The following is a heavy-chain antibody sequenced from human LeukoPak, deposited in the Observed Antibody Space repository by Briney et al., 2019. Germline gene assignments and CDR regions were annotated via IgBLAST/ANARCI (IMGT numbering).Heavy chain of an antibody. Sequence: ASVKVSCKASGYTFTSHDINWVRQATGQGLEWMGWMSPNSGDTGYAQKFQGRVTMTSDSSISTAYMELSSLRSDVTAVYYCARDGEAAAVYYYYYGMDVWGQGTTVTVSS. CDR2: MSPNSGDT. V-gene: IGHV1-8*01. J-gene: IGHJ6*02. CDR3: ARDGEAAAVYYYYYGMDV. CDR1: GYTFTSHD. D-gene: IGHD6-13*01.